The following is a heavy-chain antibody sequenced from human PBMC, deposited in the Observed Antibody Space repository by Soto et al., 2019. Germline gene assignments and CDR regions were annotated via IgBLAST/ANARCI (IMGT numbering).Heavy chain of an antibody. J-gene: IGHJ6*02. CDR1: GGSISSYY. V-gene: IGHV4-59*01. Sequence: PSETLSLTCTVSGGSISSYYWSWIRQPPGKGLEWIGYIYYSGSTNYNPSLKSRVTISVDTSKNQFSLKLSSVTAADTAVYYCERNWSGYDYYYGMDVWGQGTTVTVSS. CDR2: IYYSGST. D-gene: IGHD3-3*01. CDR3: ERNWSGYDYYYGMDV.